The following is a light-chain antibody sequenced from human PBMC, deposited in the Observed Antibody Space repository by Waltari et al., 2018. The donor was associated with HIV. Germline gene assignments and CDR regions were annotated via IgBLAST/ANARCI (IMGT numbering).Light chain of an antibody. J-gene: IGLJ2*01. CDR1: SSDVGGYKL. Sequence: QSALTQPASVSGSPGQSITISCTGTSSDVGGYKLVSRYQQHPGKAPKLMIYEVSKRPSGVSNRFSGSKSGNTASLTISGLQAEDEADYYCCAYAGSTTYVIFGGGTKLTVL. CDR3: CAYAGSTTYVI. V-gene: IGLV2-23*02. CDR2: EVS.